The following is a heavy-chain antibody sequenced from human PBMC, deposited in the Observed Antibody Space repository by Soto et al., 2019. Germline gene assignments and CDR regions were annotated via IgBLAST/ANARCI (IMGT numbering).Heavy chain of an antibody. D-gene: IGHD2-15*01. CDR1: GGSITTYY. CDR2: VSYSGTP. CDR3: ARWGYCSGGSCYSGLNLFAP. J-gene: IGHJ5*02. V-gene: IGHV4-59*01. Sequence: SETLSLTCTVSGGSITTYYWNWIRQPPGKGLEWIGYVSYSGTPNYNPSLKSRVTISVDTSKNQFSLKLSSVTAADTAVYYCARWGYCSGGSCYSGLNLFAPWGQGTLVTVSS.